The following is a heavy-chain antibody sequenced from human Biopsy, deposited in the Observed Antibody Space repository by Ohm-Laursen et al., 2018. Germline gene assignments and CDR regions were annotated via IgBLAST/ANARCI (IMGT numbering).Heavy chain of an antibody. V-gene: IGHV1-2*02. Sequence: APVKVSCKASSYTFTDYNIHWMRQAPGQGLEWMGWINPKSGGTHYLEKFRGRVTMTRDTSISTAYLALGSLRSADTAIYYCARDPLNGHKHFDYWGQGSLVTVSS. CDR3: ARDPLNGHKHFDY. CDR2: INPKSGGT. CDR1: SYTFTDYN. D-gene: IGHD2-8*01. J-gene: IGHJ4*02.